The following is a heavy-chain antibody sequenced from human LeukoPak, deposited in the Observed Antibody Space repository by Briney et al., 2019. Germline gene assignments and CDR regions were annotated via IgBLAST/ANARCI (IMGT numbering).Heavy chain of an antibody. D-gene: IGHD2-15*01. Sequence: ASVKVSCKASGYTCTSYGISWVRQAPGQGLEWMGWISAYNGNTNYAQKLQGRVTMTTDTSTSTAYMELRSLRSDDTAVYYCARGYCSGGSCYFHYGMDVWGQGTTVTVSS. CDR3: ARGYCSGGSCYFHYGMDV. V-gene: IGHV1-18*01. CDR2: ISAYNGNT. CDR1: GYTCTSYG. J-gene: IGHJ6*02.